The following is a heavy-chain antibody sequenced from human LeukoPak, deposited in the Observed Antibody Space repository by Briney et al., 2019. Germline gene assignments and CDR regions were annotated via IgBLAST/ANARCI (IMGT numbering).Heavy chain of an antibody. Sequence: SVRVSCKASGGTFSSYAISWVRQAPGQGLEWMGGIIPIFGTANYAQKFQGRVTITADESTSTAYMELSSLRSEDTAVYYCARDQGWNDYVVWFDPWGQGTLVTVSS. CDR2: IIPIFGTA. CDR1: GGTFSSYA. CDR3: ARDQGWNDYVVWFDP. V-gene: IGHV1-69*13. D-gene: IGHD1-1*01. J-gene: IGHJ5*02.